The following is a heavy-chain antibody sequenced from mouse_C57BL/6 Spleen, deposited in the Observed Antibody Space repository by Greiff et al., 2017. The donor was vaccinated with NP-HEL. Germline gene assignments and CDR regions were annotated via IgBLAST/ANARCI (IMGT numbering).Heavy chain of an antibody. CDR1: GFTFSDYG. CDR3: ASSYGSSLAWFAY. CDR2: ISNLAYSI. J-gene: IGHJ3*01. Sequence: VQLKESGGGLVQPGGSLKLSCAASGFTFSDYGMAWVRQAPRKGPEWVAFISNLAYSIYYADTVTGRFTISRENAKNTLYLEMSSLRSEDTAMYYCASSYGSSLAWFAYWGQGTLVTVSA. D-gene: IGHD1-1*01. V-gene: IGHV5-15*01.